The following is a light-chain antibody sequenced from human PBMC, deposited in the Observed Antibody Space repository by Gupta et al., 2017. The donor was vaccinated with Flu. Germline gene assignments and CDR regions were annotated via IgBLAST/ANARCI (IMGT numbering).Light chain of an antibody. V-gene: IGKV1-5*03. CDR3: QQYNSYSLT. Sequence: DIQMTQSPSTLSASVGDRVTITCRASQSISNWLAWYQQKPGKAPKVLLYKASTLARGVPPRFSGSGSGTEFTLTISSLQPGDFATYYCQQYNSYSLTFGQGTKVEI. CDR2: KAS. CDR1: QSISNW. J-gene: IGKJ1*01.